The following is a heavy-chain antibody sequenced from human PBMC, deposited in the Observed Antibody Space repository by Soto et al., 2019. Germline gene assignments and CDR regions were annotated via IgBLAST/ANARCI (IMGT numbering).Heavy chain of an antibody. V-gene: IGHV4-30-4*01. J-gene: IGHJ5*02. D-gene: IGHD2-21*02. CDR3: ARAMVVTQNWFDP. Sequence: PSETLSLTCTVSGGSISSGDYYWSWIRQPPGKGLEWIGYIYYSGSTYYNPSLKSRVTISVDTSKNQFSLKLSSVTAADTAVYYCARAMVVTQNWFDPWGQGTPVTVSS. CDR2: IYYSGST. CDR1: GGSISSGDYY.